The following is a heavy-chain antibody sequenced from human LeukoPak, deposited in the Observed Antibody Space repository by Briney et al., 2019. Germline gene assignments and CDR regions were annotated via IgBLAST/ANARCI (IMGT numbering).Heavy chain of an antibody. J-gene: IGHJ4*02. CDR1: GFTFSSYA. CDR3: AKWPEGATPKFHY. Sequence: GGSLRLSCAASGFTFSSYATSWVRQAPGKGLEWVSTISGSGGVTYYPDSVRGRFTISRDNSKNTLHLQMDSLRAEDTAIYYCAKWPEGATPKFHYWGQGTLVTVSS. D-gene: IGHD1-26*01. CDR2: ISGSGGVT. V-gene: IGHV3-23*01.